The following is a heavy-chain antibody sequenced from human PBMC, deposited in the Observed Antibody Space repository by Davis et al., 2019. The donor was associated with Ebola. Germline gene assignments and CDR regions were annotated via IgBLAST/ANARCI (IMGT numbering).Heavy chain of an antibody. V-gene: IGHV3-74*01. CDR3: ARGGCSGGSCYQTSHNWFDP. J-gene: IGHJ5*02. D-gene: IGHD2-15*01. CDR2: INSDGSST. CDR1: GFTFSSYW. Sequence: GESLKISCAASGFTFSSYWMHWVRQAPGKGLVWVSRINSDGSSTSYADSVKGRFTISRDNSKNTLYLQMNSLRAEDTAVYYCARGGCSGGSCYQTSHNWFDPWGQGTLVTVSS.